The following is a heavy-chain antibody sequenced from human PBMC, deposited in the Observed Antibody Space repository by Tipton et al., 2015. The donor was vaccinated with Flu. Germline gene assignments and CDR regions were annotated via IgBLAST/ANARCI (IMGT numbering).Heavy chain of an antibody. Sequence: TLSLTCAVSGGSISSGGYSWIWIRQPPGKGLEWIGYIYHSGSTYYNASLKSRVTISVDRSKNQFSLKLSSVTAADTAVYYCAREGRREQLALDYWGQGTLVTVSS. J-gene: IGHJ4*02. CDR3: AREGRREQLALDY. CDR2: IYHSGST. CDR1: GGSISSGGYS. V-gene: IGHV4-30-2*01. D-gene: IGHD6-6*01.